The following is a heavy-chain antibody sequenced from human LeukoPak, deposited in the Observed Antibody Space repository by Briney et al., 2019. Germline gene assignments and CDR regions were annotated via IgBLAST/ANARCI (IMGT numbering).Heavy chain of an antibody. V-gene: IGHV1-46*01. CDR3: ARERITIFEVVTLDY. Sequence: GASVKVSCKASGYTFTSYYMHWVRQAPGQGLEWMGIINPSGGSTSYAQKFQGRVTMTRDTSTSTAYMELSSLRSEDTAVYYCARERITIFEVVTLDYWGQGTLVTVSS. D-gene: IGHD3-3*01. J-gene: IGHJ4*02. CDR1: GYTFTSYY. CDR2: INPSGGST.